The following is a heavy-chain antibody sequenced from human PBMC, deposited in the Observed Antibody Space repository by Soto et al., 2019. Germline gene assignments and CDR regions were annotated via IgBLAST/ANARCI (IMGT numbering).Heavy chain of an antibody. V-gene: IGHV1-18*01. Sequence: QVQLVQSGAEVKKPGASVKVSCKASGYTFTSYGISWVRQAPGQGLEWMGWISAYNGNTNYAQKLQGRVTMTTDTSTRTAYMELKSLRSDDTAVEYCARDRLVRDIVLVPAASGMDVWGQGTTVTVSS. CDR2: ISAYNGNT. J-gene: IGHJ6*02. CDR1: GYTFTSYG. CDR3: ARDRLVRDIVLVPAASGMDV. D-gene: IGHD2-2*01.